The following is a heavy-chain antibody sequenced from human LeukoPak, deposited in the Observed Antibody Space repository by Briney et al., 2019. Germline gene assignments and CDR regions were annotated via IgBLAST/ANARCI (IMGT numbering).Heavy chain of an antibody. D-gene: IGHD3-9*01. CDR3: ARLNYDVLTGYLTYFFDC. CDR2: IYHTGST. V-gene: IGHV4-59*08. CDR1: GDSITGYH. Sequence: PSETLSLTCTVSGDSITGYHWSWIRQPPGKRLELIGYIYHTGSTNYNPSLKSRVTISVDTSKNQFSLGLSSVTAADTAVYYCARLNYDVLTGYLTYFFDCWGQGTLVTVSS. J-gene: IGHJ4*02.